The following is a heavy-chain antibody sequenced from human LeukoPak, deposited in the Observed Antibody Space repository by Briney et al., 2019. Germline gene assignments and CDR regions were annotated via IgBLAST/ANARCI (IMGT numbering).Heavy chain of an antibody. D-gene: IGHD4-17*01. Sequence: SVKVSCKASGGTFSSYAISWVRQAPGQGLEWMGGIIPIFGTANYAQKFQGRVTITADESTSTAYMELSSLRSEDTAVYYCATKPKRVTTVRDYYFDYWGQGTLVTVSS. CDR1: GGTFSSYA. CDR2: IIPIFGTA. J-gene: IGHJ4*02. CDR3: ATKPKRVTTVRDYYFDY. V-gene: IGHV1-69*13.